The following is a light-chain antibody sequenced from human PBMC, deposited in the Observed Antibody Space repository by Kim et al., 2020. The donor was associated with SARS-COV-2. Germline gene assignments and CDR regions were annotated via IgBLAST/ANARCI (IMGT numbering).Light chain of an antibody. Sequence: ASVGDRVTITCRASQGISSSLAWYQQKPGKAPKLLLYAASRLESGVPSKFSGSGSGTDYTLTISSLQPEDFATYYCQQYYSTPITFGQGTRLEIK. CDR3: QQYYSTPIT. J-gene: IGKJ5*01. CDR2: AAS. V-gene: IGKV1-NL1*01. CDR1: QGISSS.